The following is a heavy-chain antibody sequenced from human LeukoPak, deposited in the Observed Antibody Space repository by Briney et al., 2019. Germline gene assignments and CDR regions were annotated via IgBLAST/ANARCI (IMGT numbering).Heavy chain of an antibody. V-gene: IGHV1-8*01. CDR2: MNPNSGNT. D-gene: IGHD1-26*01. Sequence: ASVKVSCKASGYTFTSYDINWVRQATGQGLEWMGWMNPNSGNTGYAQKFQGRVTMTRNTSISTAYMALSRLRSDDTAVYYCARSGGYYFYMDVWGKETTVTVSS. CDR3: ARSGGYYFYMDV. J-gene: IGHJ6*03. CDR1: GYTFTSYD.